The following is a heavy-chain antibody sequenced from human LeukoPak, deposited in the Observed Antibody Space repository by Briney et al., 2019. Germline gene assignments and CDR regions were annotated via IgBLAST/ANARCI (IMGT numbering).Heavy chain of an antibody. V-gene: IGHV1-69*04. CDR3: ARDWLDIEPLDY. Sequence: SVKVSCKASGGTFSSYAISWVRQAPGQGLEWMGRIIPILGIANYAQKFQGRVTITADKSTSTAYMELSSLRSEDTAVYYCARDWLDIEPLDYWGQGTLVTVSS. D-gene: IGHD5-12*01. CDR1: GGTFSSYA. CDR2: IIPILGIA. J-gene: IGHJ4*02.